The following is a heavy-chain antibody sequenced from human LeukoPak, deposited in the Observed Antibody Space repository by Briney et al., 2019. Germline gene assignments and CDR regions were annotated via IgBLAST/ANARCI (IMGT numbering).Heavy chain of an antibody. D-gene: IGHD4-23*01. Sequence: PGGSLRLSCAASGFTFSSYAMSWVRQAPGKGLEWVSGIGGSGGIIYYADSVKGRFTISRDNSKNTLYLQMNSLRAEDTAVYYSAKVRYGGKSGFDYWGQGTLVTVSS. J-gene: IGHJ4*02. V-gene: IGHV3-23*01. CDR2: IGGSGGII. CDR3: AKVRYGGKSGFDY. CDR1: GFTFSSYA.